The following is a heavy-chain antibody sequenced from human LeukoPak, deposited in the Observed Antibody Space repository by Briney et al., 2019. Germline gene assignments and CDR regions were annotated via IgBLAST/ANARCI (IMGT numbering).Heavy chain of an antibody. CDR3: ARFGIVGTTDVFDL. CDR2: IYYGGST. D-gene: IGHD1-26*01. CDR1: GGSISSSSYY. J-gene: IGHJ3*01. Sequence: PSETLSLTCTVSGGSISSSSYYWGWIRQPPGKGLEWIGSIYYGGSTYYNPSLKSRVTISVDTSKNQFSLKLRSVTAADTAVYYCARFGIVGTTDVFDLWGQGTAVTVSS. V-gene: IGHV4-39*01.